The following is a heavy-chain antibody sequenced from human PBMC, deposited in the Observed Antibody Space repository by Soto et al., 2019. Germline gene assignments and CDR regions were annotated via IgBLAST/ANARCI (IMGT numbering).Heavy chain of an antibody. Sequence: QVQLQESGPGLVKPSGTLSLTCAVSGGSISSSNWWSWVRQPPGKGLEWIGEIYHSGSTNYNPSLKSRDTISVDKSQNQFSLKLSSVTAAYTAVYYCASRRDGCSSTGCYSCLDYWGQGSLVTVSS. CDR3: ASRRDGCSSTGCYSCLDY. CDR2: IYHSGST. D-gene: IGHD2-2*01. CDR1: GGSISSSNW. V-gene: IGHV4-4*02. J-gene: IGHJ4*02.